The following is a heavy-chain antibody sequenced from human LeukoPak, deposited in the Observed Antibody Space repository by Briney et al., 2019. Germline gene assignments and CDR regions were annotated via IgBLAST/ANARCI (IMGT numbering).Heavy chain of an antibody. CDR1: GFTFSDYN. CDR2: ITDSGNTI. V-gene: IGHV3-48*01. CDR3: ARERDFDY. J-gene: IGHJ4*02. Sequence: GGSLRLSCAASGFTFSDYNMNWVRQAPGKGLEWVSYITDSGNTIHYADSVKGRFTISRDNSKNTLYLQMNSLRAEDTAVYYCARERDFDYWGQGTLVTVSS.